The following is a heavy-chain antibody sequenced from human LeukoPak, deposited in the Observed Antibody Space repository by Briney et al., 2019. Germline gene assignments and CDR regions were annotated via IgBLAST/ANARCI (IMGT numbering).Heavy chain of an antibody. CDR2: INPNSGGT. D-gene: IGHD6-19*01. J-gene: IGHJ6*03. Sequence: ASVKVSCKASGYTFTGYYMHWVRQAPGQGLEWMGWINPNSGGTNYAQKFQGRVTMTRDTSISTAYMELSRLRSDDTAVYYCARGYSSGWGYYYYYMDVWGKGTTVTVSS. CDR1: GYTFTGYY. CDR3: ARGYSSGWGYYYYYMDV. V-gene: IGHV1-2*02.